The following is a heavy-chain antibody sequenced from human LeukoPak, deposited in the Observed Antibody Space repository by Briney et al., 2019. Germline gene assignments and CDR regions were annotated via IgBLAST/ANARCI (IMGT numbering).Heavy chain of an antibody. CDR2: ISWNNGFI. D-gene: IGHD3-10*01. V-gene: IGHV3-9*03. Sequence: GRSLRLSCAASGFKFDDYAMHWVRLRPGKGLEWVSGISWNNGFIEYVDSVKGRFTISRDNGKNSLYLQMNRLRTDDMGLYYCVKDSKLRGLLQGSFDCWGQGTLVTVSS. CDR3: VKDSKLRGLLQGSFDC. CDR1: GFKFDDYA. J-gene: IGHJ4*02.